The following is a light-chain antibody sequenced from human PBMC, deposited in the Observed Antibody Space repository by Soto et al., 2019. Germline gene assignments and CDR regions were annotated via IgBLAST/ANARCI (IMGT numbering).Light chain of an antibody. Sequence: DIQMTQSPPTLSASIGDRVTITCRASQSISSWLAWYQQKPGKAPKLLIYKASSLESGVPSRFSGSGSGTEFTLTISSLQPDDFAAYYCQQYSTYVWTFGQGTKVEI. CDR2: KAS. CDR1: QSISSW. V-gene: IGKV1-5*03. CDR3: QQYSTYVWT. J-gene: IGKJ1*01.